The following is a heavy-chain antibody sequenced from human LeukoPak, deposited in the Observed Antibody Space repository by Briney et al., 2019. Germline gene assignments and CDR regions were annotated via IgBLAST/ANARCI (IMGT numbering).Heavy chain of an antibody. V-gene: IGHV1-69*04. CDR1: GGTFSSYA. J-gene: IGHJ4*02. CDR3: AREREDYYDSSGSGDY. D-gene: IGHD3-22*01. CDR2: IIPILGIA. Sequence: SVKVSCKASGGTFSSYAISWVRQAPGQGLEWMGRIIPILGIANYAQKFQGRVTITADKSTSTAYMELSSLRSEDTAVYYCAREREDYYDSSGSGDYWGQGTLVTVSP.